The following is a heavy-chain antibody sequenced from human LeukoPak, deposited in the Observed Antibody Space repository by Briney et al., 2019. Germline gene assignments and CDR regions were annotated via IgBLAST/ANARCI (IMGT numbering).Heavy chain of an antibody. Sequence: GGSLRLSCAASGFTFSSYAMHWVRQAPGKGLEWVAVISYDGSNKYYTDSVKGRFTISRGNSKNTLYLQMNSLRAEDTAVYYCARDTLITVTTWSFDYWGLGTLVTVSS. CDR1: GFTFSSYA. CDR2: ISYDGSNK. D-gene: IGHD4-17*01. CDR3: ARDTLITVTTWSFDY. V-gene: IGHV3-30-3*01. J-gene: IGHJ4*02.